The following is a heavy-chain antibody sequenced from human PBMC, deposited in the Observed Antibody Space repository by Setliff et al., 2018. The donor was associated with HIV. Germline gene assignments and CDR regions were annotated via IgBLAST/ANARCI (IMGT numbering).Heavy chain of an antibody. CDR1: GYSFTNYW. Sequence: PGESLKISCKGSGYSFTNYWIGWVRQMPGKGLEWMGTINPGDSETRYNPPFQGQVTISADKSITTAYLQWSGLKASDTAIYYCARLGPGPMFRTNFDYWGQGTQVTVSS. CDR3: ARLGPGPMFRTNFDY. D-gene: IGHD3-10*01. V-gene: IGHV5-51*01. CDR2: INPGDSET. J-gene: IGHJ4*02.